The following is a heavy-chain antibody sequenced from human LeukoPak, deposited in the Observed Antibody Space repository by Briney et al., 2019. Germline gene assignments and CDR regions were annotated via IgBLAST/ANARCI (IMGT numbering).Heavy chain of an antibody. V-gene: IGHV3-23*01. J-gene: IGHJ4*02. CDR3: ASVITMVRGVIIPFLDY. CDR2: ISGSGGST. D-gene: IGHD3-10*01. Sequence: PGGSLRLSCAASEFTFNSYVMSWVRQAPGKGPEWVSAISGSGGSTYYADSVKGRFTISRDNSKNTLYLQMNSLRAEDTAIYYCASVITMVRGVIIPFLDYWGQGTLVTVSS. CDR1: EFTFNSYV.